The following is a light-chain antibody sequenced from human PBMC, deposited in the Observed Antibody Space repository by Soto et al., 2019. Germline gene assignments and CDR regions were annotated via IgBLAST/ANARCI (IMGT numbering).Light chain of an antibody. V-gene: IGKV2-28*01. J-gene: IGKJ1*01. CDR1: QSLLHSNGYNY. CDR2: LGS. Sequence: DIVMTQSPLSLPVTPGEPASISCRSSQSLLHSNGYNYLDWYLQKPGQSPQLLIYLGSNRASGVPDRFSASGSGTDFTLKISRVEAEDVGVYYCMQALPSPPWTFHQGTKVDIX. CDR3: MQALPSPPWT.